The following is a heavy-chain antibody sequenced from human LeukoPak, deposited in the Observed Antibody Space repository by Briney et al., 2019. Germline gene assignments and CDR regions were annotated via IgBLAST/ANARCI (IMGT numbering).Heavy chain of an antibody. CDR1: GYMLNELA. CDR2: FDPESGQT. Sequence: ASVRVSCKISGYMLNELAMHWVRQAPGKGLTWMGGFDPESGQTVYAQKFQGRVTMTRDTPTSTVYMELSSLRSEDTAEYYCARRAHFWSGYYYYFDYWGQGTLVTVSS. CDR3: ARRAHFWSGYYYYFDY. V-gene: IGHV1-24*01. J-gene: IGHJ4*02. D-gene: IGHD3-3*02.